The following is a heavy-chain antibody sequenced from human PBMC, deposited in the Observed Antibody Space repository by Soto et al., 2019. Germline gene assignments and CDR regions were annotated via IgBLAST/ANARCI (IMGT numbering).Heavy chain of an antibody. J-gene: IGHJ4*02. CDR1: GFTFNNYA. Sequence: EVQLLESGGGLVQPGGSLRLSCAASGFTFNNYAMTWVRQAPGKGRGWFSAISGGGDTTSYADSVKGRFTVSRDGSKNTLYLQMSSLRAEDTALYYCAKGRGGSGSLTPRVDFWGQGTLVTVSS. CDR2: ISGGGDTT. V-gene: IGHV3-23*01. D-gene: IGHD3-10*01. CDR3: AKGRGGSGSLTPRVDF.